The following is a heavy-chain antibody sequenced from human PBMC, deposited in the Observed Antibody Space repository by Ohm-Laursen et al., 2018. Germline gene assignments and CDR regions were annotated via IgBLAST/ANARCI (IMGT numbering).Heavy chain of an antibody. V-gene: IGHV3-9*01. J-gene: IGHJ4*02. D-gene: IGHD2-15*01. Sequence: SLRLSCAASGFTFDNYAMHWVRQAPGKGLEWVSGIRWNSGSIGYADSVKGRFTISRDNARNSLYLQMNSLRAEDTALYYCTKAYGVRVEAAIASFDFWGQGTLVTVSS. CDR3: TKAYGVRVEAAIASFDF. CDR1: GFTFDNYA. CDR2: IRWNSGSI.